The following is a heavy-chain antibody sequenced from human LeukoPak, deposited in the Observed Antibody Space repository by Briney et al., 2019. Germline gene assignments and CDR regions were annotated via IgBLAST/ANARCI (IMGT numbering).Heavy chain of an antibody. V-gene: IGHV4-4*02. CDR1: DGSVSNNNW. Sequence: PSETLSLTCAVSDGSVSNNNWWTWVRQPPGKGLEWVGEIFHSGSTNYNPSLKSRVTISVDMSKNQFSLRLSSVTAADTAVYYCARAVGASEEKKIWGQGILVTVSS. CDR2: IFHSGST. CDR3: ARAVGASEEKKI. J-gene: IGHJ4*02. D-gene: IGHD1-26*01.